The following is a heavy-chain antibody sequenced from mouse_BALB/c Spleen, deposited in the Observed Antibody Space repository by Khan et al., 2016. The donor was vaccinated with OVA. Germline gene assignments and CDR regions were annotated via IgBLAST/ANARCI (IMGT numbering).Heavy chain of an antibody. V-gene: IGHV2-2*02. Sequence: QVQLKESGPGLVQPSQSLSITCTVSGFSLTNYGVHWVRQSPGKGLEWLGLIWSGGSTDYNAAFISRLSISKDNSKSQVFFKMNSLQANDTAIYYCARRDEYYGKGAWFPYWGQGTLVTVSA. CDR1: GFSLTNYG. CDR2: IWSGGST. J-gene: IGHJ3*01. CDR3: ARRDEYYGKGAWFPY. D-gene: IGHD2-1*01.